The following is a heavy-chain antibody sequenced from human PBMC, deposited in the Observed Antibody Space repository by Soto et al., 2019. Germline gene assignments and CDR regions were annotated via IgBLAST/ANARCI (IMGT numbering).Heavy chain of an antibody. Sequence: SETLSLTCAVSGGSISSYYWSWIRQPPGKGLEWTGYIYYSVSTNYNPSLKSRVTISVDTSKNQFSLKLSSVTAADTAVYYCARGGYCSGGSCYPGIDAFDIWGQGTLVIFS. J-gene: IGHJ3*02. CDR2: IYYSVST. CDR1: GGSISSYY. CDR3: ARGGYCSGGSCYPGIDAFDI. D-gene: IGHD2-15*01. V-gene: IGHV4-59*08.